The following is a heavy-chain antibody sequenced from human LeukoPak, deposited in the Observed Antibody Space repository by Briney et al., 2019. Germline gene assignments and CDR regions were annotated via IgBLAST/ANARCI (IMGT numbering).Heavy chain of an antibody. D-gene: IGHD6-19*01. CDR1: GGSISSYY. Sequence: SETLSLTCTVSGGSISSYYWSWIRQPPGKGLEWIGYIYYSGSTNYNPSLKSRVTISVDTPKNQFSLKLSSVTAADTAVYYCAREGAEGPPLYYFDYWGQGTLVTVSS. J-gene: IGHJ4*02. CDR2: IYYSGST. V-gene: IGHV4-59*01. CDR3: AREGAEGPPLYYFDY.